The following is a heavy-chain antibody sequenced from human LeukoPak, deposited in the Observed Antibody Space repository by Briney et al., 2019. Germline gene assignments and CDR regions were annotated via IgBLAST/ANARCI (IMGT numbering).Heavy chain of an antibody. CDR3: ARESGGISPNFDY. CDR1: GGTFSSYA. J-gene: IGHJ4*02. Sequence: SVKVSCKASGGTFSSYAISWVRQAPGQGLEWMGRIIPIFGIANYAQKFQGRVTITADKSTSTAYMELSSLRSEDTAAYYCARESGGISPNFDYWGQGTLVTVSS. CDR2: IIPIFGIA. D-gene: IGHD3-16*01. V-gene: IGHV1-69*04.